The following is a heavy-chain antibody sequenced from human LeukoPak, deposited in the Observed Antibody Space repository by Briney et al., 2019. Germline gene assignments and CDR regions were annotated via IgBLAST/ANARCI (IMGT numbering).Heavy chain of an antibody. D-gene: IGHD3-10*01. CDR2: ISGSGGST. CDR3: ARATITMASDY. V-gene: IGHV3-23*01. CDR1: GFTFSSYA. J-gene: IGHJ4*02. Sequence: GALRLSCAASGFTFSSYAMSWVRQAPVKGLEWVSAISGSGGSTYYADSVKGRFTISRDNSKNTLYLQMGSLRAEDMAVYYCARATITMASDYWGQGTLVTVSS.